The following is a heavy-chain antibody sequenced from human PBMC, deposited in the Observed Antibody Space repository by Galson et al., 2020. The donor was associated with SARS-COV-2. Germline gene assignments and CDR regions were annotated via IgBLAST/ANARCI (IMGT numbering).Heavy chain of an antibody. J-gene: IGHJ4*02. V-gene: IGHV3-33*01. Sequence: GGSLRLSCPASGFTFSSYDMHWVRQAPGKGLEWVAVIWYDGNNKYYADSVKGRFTISRDNSMNTLYLQMNSLRAEDTAVYYWARDGGYYDFWSGDDYWCQGTLVTVSS. D-gene: IGHD3-3*01. CDR3: ARDGGYYDFWSGDDY. CDR1: GFTFSSYD. CDR2: IWYDGNNK.